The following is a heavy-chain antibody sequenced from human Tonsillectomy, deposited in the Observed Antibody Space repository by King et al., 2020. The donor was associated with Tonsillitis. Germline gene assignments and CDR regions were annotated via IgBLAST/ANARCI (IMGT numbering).Heavy chain of an antibody. D-gene: IGHD1-14*01. Sequence: TLKESGPALVKPTQTLTLTGTFSGFSLTTSVMRGNWIRQPPGKALEWLARIDWDDDKFYSTSLKSRLTISKDTPKNQVVLTMTNMYPVDTATYYCARDPGNTGGDAFDIWGQGTMVTVSS. CDR3: ARDPGNTGGDAFDI. CDR2: IDWDDDK. CDR1: GFSLTTSVMR. V-gene: IGHV2-70*04. J-gene: IGHJ3*02.